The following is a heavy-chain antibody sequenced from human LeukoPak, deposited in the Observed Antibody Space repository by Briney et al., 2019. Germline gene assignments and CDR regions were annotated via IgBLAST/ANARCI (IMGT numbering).Heavy chain of an antibody. CDR2: INHSGST. CDR3: ARMANSRYSSGWCKFDY. Sequence: SETLSLTCAVYGGSFSGYYWGWIRQPPGKGLEWIGEINHSGSTNYNPSLKSRVTISVDTSKNQLSLKLSSVTAADTAVYYCARMANSRYSSGWCKFDYWGQGTLVTVSS. V-gene: IGHV4-34*01. D-gene: IGHD6-19*01. CDR1: GGSFSGYY. J-gene: IGHJ4*02.